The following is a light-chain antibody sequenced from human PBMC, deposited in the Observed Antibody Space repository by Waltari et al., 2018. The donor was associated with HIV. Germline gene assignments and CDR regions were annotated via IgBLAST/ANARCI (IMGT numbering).Light chain of an antibody. Sequence: EIVLTQSPDTLSLSPGERATLSCRASQSGSSSYLAWYQQKPGQAPRLLIYGASSRATGIPDRFSGSGSGTDFTLTISRLEPEDFAIYYCQQYGRSPRTFGQGTKVEIK. CDR3: QQYGRSPRT. CDR2: GAS. J-gene: IGKJ1*01. CDR1: QSGSSSY. V-gene: IGKV3-20*01.